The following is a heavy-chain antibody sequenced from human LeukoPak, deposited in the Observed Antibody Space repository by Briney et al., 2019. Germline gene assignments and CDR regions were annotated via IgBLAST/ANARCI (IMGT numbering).Heavy chain of an antibody. Sequence: PGGSLRLSCAASGFTFSSYWMHWVRQAPGNGLVWVSRINSDGRSTYYADSVKGRFTISRDNAKNTLDLQMNSLRVEDTAVYYCARNGYDYGDYFDYWGQGTLVTVSS. D-gene: IGHD4-17*01. J-gene: IGHJ4*02. CDR1: GFTFSSYW. CDR3: ARNGYDYGDYFDY. CDR2: INSDGRST. V-gene: IGHV3-74*01.